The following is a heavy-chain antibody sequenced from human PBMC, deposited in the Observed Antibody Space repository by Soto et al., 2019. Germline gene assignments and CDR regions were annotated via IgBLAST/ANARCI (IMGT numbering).Heavy chain of an antibody. D-gene: IGHD3-16*01. J-gene: IGHJ3*02. CDR1: GGNFNTYP. V-gene: IGHV1-69*18. CDR2: IIPIFGTP. CDR3: ARDSRLWGSTGWKRENLSDM. Sequence: QVQLEQSGAEVKRPGSSVKVSCKTSGGNFNTYPISWVRQAPGHRLEWMGKIIPIFGTPDYAQKFQGRVTINADEATTTVYMELRSLKSDDSAVYYCARDSRLWGSTGWKRENLSDMWGQGTMVTVSS.